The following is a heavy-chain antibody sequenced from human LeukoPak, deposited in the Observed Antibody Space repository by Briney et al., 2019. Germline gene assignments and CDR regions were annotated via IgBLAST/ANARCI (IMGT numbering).Heavy chain of an antibody. V-gene: IGHV3-30*18. CDR2: ISYDGNTK. Sequence: GRSLRLSCGASEILFCAYGMHWVRQAPGKGLEWVAVISYDGNTKYYADSVKGRFTISRDNSKDTLYLQMNSLRAGDTAVYYGAKKVDYGISWYYFDYWGQGTLVTVSS. D-gene: IGHD6-13*01. CDR1: EILFCAYG. CDR3: AKKVDYGISWYYFDY. J-gene: IGHJ4*02.